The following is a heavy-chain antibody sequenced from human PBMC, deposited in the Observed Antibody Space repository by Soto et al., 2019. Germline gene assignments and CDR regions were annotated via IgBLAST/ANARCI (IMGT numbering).Heavy chain of an antibody. CDR2: IYYSGST. CDR3: ARWVLEWSYYFDY. Sequence: QLQLQESGPGLVKPSETLSLTCTVSGGSISSSSYYWGWIRQPPGKGLEWIGSIYYSGSTYYNPSLKSRVTISVDTSKNQFSLKLSSVTAADTAVYYCARWVLEWSYYFDYWGQGTLVTVSS. CDR1: GGSISSSSYY. J-gene: IGHJ4*02. V-gene: IGHV4-39*01. D-gene: IGHD3-3*01.